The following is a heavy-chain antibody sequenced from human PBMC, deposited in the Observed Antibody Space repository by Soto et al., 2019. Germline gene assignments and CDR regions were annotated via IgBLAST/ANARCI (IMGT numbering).Heavy chain of an antibody. CDR3: ARYPTPNDYYSYGMDV. J-gene: IGHJ6*02. Sequence: PGDSLKISSKGSVYSFTSYCISWVRQMPGKGLEWMGRIDPSDSYTNYSPSFQGHVTISADKSISTAYLQWSSLNASDTAMYYCARYPTPNDYYSYGMDVWGQGTKVTVS. CDR1: VYSFTSYC. V-gene: IGHV5-10-1*01. CDR2: IDPSDSYT.